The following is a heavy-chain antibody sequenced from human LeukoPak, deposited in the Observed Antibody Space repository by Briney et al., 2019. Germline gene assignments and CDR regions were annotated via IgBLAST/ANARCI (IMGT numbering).Heavy chain of an antibody. CDR3: ARRAINSVMFDY. Sequence: SETLSLACTVSGDSISTYYWSWIRQPPGKGLEWIGYIHYSGSTNYNPSLRSRVTISVDTSKNQFSLKLSSATAADTAVYFCARRAINSVMFDYWGQGTLVTVSS. D-gene: IGHD3-16*01. CDR1: GDSISTYY. CDR2: IHYSGST. J-gene: IGHJ4*02. V-gene: IGHV4-59*08.